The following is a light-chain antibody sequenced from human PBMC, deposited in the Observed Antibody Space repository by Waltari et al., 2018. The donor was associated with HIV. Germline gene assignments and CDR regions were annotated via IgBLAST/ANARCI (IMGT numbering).Light chain of an antibody. CDR3: QSADSSGTYAV. J-gene: IGLJ7*01. Sequence: SYELTQPPSVSVSPGQTARINCSGDILPKQFAYWYQQKPGQAPVVVIYKDGERPSGIPWRCSGSSSGTTVTLTISGVQAEDEADYYCQSADSSGTYAVFGGGTQLTVL. CDR1: ILPKQF. V-gene: IGLV3-25*03. CDR2: KDG.